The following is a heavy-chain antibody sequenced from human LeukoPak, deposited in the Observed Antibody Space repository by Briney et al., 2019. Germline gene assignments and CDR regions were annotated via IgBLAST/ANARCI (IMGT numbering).Heavy chain of an antibody. J-gene: IGHJ4*02. D-gene: IGHD5-24*01. CDR1: GGSISSYY. CDR3: ARVGRYGYNLEYFDY. Sequence: SETLSLTCTVSGGSISSYYWSWIRQPPGKGLKWIGYIYYSGSTNYNPSLKSRVTISVDTSKNQFSLKLSSVTAADTAVYYCARVGRYGYNLEYFDYWGQGTLVTVSS. CDR2: IYYSGST. V-gene: IGHV4-59*01.